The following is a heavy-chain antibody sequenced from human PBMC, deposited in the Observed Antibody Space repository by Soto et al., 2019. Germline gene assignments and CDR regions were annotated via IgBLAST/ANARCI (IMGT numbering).Heavy chain of an antibody. Sequence: QVQLVQSGAEVKKPGSSVKVSCKASGGTFSSNAISWMRQAPGQGLEWIGGIIPIFGTANYAQKFQSRVTITADESTSTAYMELSSLRSEDTAVYYCARGQEEVAVAGPFDYWGQGTLVTVSS. CDR3: ARGQEEVAVAGPFDY. V-gene: IGHV1-69*01. CDR1: GGTFSSNA. J-gene: IGHJ4*02. CDR2: IIPIFGTA. D-gene: IGHD6-19*01.